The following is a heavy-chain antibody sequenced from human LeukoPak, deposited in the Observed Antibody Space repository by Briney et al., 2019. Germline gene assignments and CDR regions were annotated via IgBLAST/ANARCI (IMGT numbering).Heavy chain of an antibody. D-gene: IGHD1-26*01. J-gene: IGHJ4*02. CDR1: AYIFTNYC. V-gene: IGHV1-2*02. CDR2: ISPNNGGT. Sequence: ASVKVSCKASAYIFTNYCMHWVRQAPGEGLEWMGWISPNNGGTNYLQKFQGRVIMTRDTSISTVYMELSGLRSDDTAVYYCARDQSLSGNYLIDYWGQGTLVTVSS. CDR3: ARDQSLSGNYLIDY.